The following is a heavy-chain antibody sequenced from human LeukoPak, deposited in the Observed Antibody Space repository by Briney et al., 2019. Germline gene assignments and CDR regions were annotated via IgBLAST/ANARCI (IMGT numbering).Heavy chain of an antibody. CDR3: AKKFGLDILTGSDAFDI. V-gene: IGHV3-30*18. J-gene: IGHJ3*02. CDR2: ISYDGSNK. Sequence: GGSLRLSCAASGFTFSSYGMHWVRQAPGKGLEWVAVISYDGSNKYYADSVKGRFTISRDNSKNTLYLQMNSLRAEDTAVYYCAKKFGLDILTGSDAFDIWGQGTMVTVSS. CDR1: GFTFSSYG. D-gene: IGHD3-9*01.